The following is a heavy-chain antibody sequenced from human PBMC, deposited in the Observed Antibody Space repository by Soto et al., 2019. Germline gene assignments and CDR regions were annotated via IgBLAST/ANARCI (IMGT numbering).Heavy chain of an antibody. J-gene: IGHJ6*03. CDR3: ARDRGGQLLPYYYMDV. Sequence: GGSLRLSCAASGFTFSSYWMHWVRQAPGKGLVWVSRINSDGSSTSYADSVKGRFTISRDNAKNTLYLQMNSLRAEDTAVYYCARDRGGQLLPYYYMDVWGKGTTVTVSS. CDR2: INSDGSST. D-gene: IGHD2-2*01. CDR1: GFTFSSYW. V-gene: IGHV3-74*01.